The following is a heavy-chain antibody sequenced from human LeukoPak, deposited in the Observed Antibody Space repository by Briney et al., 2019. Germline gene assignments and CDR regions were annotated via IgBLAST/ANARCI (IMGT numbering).Heavy chain of an antibody. Sequence: GGSLRLSCAAPGFSFRSPGLSWVRQAPGKGLEWVSGIIGGAGGTYYADSVKGRFTISRDNAKNTLYLQMNSLRAEDTAVYYCAHGSMYQLDYWGQGTLVTVSS. CDR2: IIGGAGGT. J-gene: IGHJ4*02. CDR1: GFSFRSPG. D-gene: IGHD2-2*01. V-gene: IGHV3-23*01. CDR3: AHGSMYQLDY.